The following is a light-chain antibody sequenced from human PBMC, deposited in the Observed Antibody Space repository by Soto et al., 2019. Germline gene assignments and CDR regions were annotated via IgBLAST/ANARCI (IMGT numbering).Light chain of an antibody. CDR1: QSISSN. V-gene: IGKV3-15*01. J-gene: IGKJ4*01. CDR2: RTS. Sequence: EIVMTQSPATLSVSPGERATLSCRASQSISSNLAWYQQKPGQAPRLLMFRTSSRATAFAARFSGSGSGTDFNLTISSLQSEDFGVYYCQQYNNWPRATFGGGTKVEIK. CDR3: QQYNNWPRAT.